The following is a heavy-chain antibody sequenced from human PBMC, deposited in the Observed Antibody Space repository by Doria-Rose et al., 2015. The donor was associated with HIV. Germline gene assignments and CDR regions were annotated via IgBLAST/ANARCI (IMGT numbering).Heavy chain of an antibody. Sequence: QVQLVQSGAEVQKPGASVKVSCKASGYTFTSYNLNWIRQAPGQGLERMRWISTYNGNTHYVQNFQGGVTVTRDTSTSTVYLELRSLRPDDTAMYYCARSGTNREFDQWGQGALVTVSS. D-gene: IGHD1-26*01. CDR2: ISTYNGNT. CDR3: ARSGTNREFDQ. CDR1: GYTFTSYN. V-gene: IGHV1-18*01. J-gene: IGHJ4*02.